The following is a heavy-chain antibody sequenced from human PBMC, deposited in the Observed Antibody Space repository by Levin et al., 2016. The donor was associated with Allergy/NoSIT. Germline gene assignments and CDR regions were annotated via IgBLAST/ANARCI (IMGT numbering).Heavy chain of an antibody. V-gene: IGHV3-74*01. Sequence: WIRQPPGKGLVWVSRINSDGSSTSYADSVKGRFTISRDNAKNTLYLQMNSLRAEDTAVYYCARDLFDWLLSHYYYYMDVWGKGTTVTVSS. CDR3: ARDLFDWLLSHYYYYMDV. D-gene: IGHD3-9*01. J-gene: IGHJ6*03. CDR2: INSDGSST.